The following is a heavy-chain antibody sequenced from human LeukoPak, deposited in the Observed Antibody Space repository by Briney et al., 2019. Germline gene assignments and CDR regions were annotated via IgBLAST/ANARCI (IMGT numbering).Heavy chain of an antibody. D-gene: IGHD5-18*01. V-gene: IGHV3-30-3*01. CDR2: ISDDGNNP. Sequence: PGGSLRLSCAASGFTFSSYPIHWVRQAPGKGLDWVAVISDDGNNPYYSDSVKGRLTISRDNSKNTVYLQMNSLRAEDTAVYYCASIFSSGYSYFDYWGQGTLVTVSS. CDR1: GFTFSSYP. CDR3: ASIFSSGYSYFDY. J-gene: IGHJ4*02.